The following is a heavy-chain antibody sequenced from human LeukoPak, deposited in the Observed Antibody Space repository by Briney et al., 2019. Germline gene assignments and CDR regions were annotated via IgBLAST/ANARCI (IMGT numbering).Heavy chain of an antibody. CDR3: ARSQRRSYYGMDV. Sequence: GGSLRLSCAASGFIFSDYYMSWIRQAPGKGLEWISYISSSSSYTNYADSVKGRFTISRDNAKSSLYLQMNSLRAEDTAVYYCARSQRRSYYGMDVWGQGTTVTVSS. J-gene: IGHJ6*02. CDR2: ISSSSSYT. CDR1: GFIFSDYY. V-gene: IGHV3-11*03. D-gene: IGHD1-1*01.